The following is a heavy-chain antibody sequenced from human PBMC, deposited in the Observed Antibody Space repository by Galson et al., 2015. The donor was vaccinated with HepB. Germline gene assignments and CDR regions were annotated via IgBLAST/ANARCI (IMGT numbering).Heavy chain of an antibody. J-gene: IGHJ3*02. CDR1: GFTFSNYW. CDR2: IYQDGSEK. V-gene: IGHV3-7*01. Sequence: SLRLSCAASGFTFSNYWMTWVRQAPGRGLEWVAKIYQDGSEKYYVDSVKGRFTISRDNAKNSLYLQMNALRAEDTAVYYCARPRVGSNWPLDAFDIWGQGTRVTVSS. CDR3: ARPRVGSNWPLDAFDI. D-gene: IGHD4-11*01.